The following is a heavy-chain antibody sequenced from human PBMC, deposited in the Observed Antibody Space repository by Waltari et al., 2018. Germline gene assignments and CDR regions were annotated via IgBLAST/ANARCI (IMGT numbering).Heavy chain of an antibody. CDR3: VRHRTTYPLEIDY. D-gene: IGHD2-2*01. CDR2: IDPSDSFR. J-gene: IGHJ4*02. CDR1: GSAFPSHW. Sequence: VQLVQPAAEVKKPEEPLRISCEGSGSAFPSHWVSWVGQMPGKGLEWVGRIDPSDSFRNYGPAFEGHVTISVDQSLRTAYLQWDSLKASDTAIYYCVRHRTTYPLEIDYWGQGTLVTVSS. V-gene: IGHV5-10-1*01.